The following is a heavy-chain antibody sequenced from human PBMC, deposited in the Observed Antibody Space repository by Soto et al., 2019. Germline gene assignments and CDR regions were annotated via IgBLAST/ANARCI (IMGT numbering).Heavy chain of an antibody. CDR3: ARCGSTCSLDF. D-gene: IGHD2-2*01. CDR1: GDSISSYY. J-gene: IGHJ4*02. V-gene: IGHV4-59*08. CDR2: IYYSGST. Sequence: PSETLSLTCAVSGDSISSYYWNWIRQPPGKGLEWIGYIYYSGSTNYNPSLKSRVTISVETSKNQFSLKLTSVTAADTAVYYCARCGSTCSLDFWGQGTLVTVSS.